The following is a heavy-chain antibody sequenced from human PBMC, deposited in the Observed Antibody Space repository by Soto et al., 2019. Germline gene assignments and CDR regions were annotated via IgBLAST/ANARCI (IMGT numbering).Heavy chain of an antibody. D-gene: IGHD6-19*01. J-gene: IGHJ4*02. Sequence: QVQLVESGGGVVQPGRSLRLSCAASGFTFSSYGMHWVRQAPGKGLEWVAVIWYDGSNKYYADSVKGRFTISRDNSKNTLYLQMTSLRAEDTAVYYCAREGYSSGWYRGYFDYWGQGTLVTVSS. CDR3: AREGYSSGWYRGYFDY. CDR2: IWYDGSNK. CDR1: GFTFSSYG. V-gene: IGHV3-33*01.